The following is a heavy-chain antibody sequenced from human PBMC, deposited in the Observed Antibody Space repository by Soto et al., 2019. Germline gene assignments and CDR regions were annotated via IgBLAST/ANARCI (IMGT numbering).Heavy chain of an antibody. J-gene: IGHJ4*02. CDR1: GYSFTSYW. CDR2: IDPSDSYT. CDR3: ARQRRYDSSGYYTADY. Sequence: GESLKISCKGSGYSFTSYWISWVRQMPGKGLEWKGRIDPSDSYTNYSPSFQGHVTISADKSISTAYLQWSSLKASDTAMYYCARQRRYDSSGYYTADYWGQGTLVTVSS. D-gene: IGHD3-22*01. V-gene: IGHV5-10-1*01.